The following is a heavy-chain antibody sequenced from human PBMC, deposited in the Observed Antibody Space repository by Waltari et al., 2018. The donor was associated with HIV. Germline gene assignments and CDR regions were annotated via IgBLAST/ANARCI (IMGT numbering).Heavy chain of an antibody. CDR1: GFKVHSFW. Sequence: EVELVESGGGLVQAGGSLRISCKVSGFKVHSFWLGWVRQGPGKGLGWVANIMEDGTEKNYLESVKGRFTISKDSLKNSAYLTLNNMTAGDTAVYFCARLIREGYNDWYFDLWGRGTLITV. J-gene: IGHJ2*01. CDR2: IMEDGTEK. V-gene: IGHV3-7*01. CDR3: ARLIREGYNDWYFDL. D-gene: IGHD1-20*01.